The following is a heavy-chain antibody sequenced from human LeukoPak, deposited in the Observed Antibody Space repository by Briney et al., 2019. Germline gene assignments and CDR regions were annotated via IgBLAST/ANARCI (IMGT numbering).Heavy chain of an antibody. CDR1: GFTFSSYW. J-gene: IGHJ4*02. Sequence: GGSLRLSCAASGFTFSSYWLSWVRQAPGKGLEWVANIKQDGSEKYYVDSVKGRFTISRDNAKNSLYLQMNSLRAEDTAVYYCARGPVGYCSSTSCWRGAVTTFGDYWGQGTLVTVSS. V-gene: IGHV3-7*01. CDR3: ARGPVGYCSSTSCWRGAVTTFGDY. CDR2: IKQDGSEK. D-gene: IGHD2-2*01.